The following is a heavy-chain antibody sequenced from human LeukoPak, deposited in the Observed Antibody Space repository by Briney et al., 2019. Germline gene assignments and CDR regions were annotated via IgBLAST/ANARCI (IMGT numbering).Heavy chain of an antibody. CDR3: AKDPYSGSYGDYYYYYVGV. Sequence: GGSLRLSCAASGFTFSSYSMNWVRQAPGKGLEWVSSITSSSSYIYYADSVKGRFTISRDNAKNSLYLQMNSLRDEDTAVYYCAKDPYSGSYGDYYYYYVGVWGKGTTVTISS. CDR1: GFTFSSYS. CDR2: ITSSSSYI. J-gene: IGHJ6*03. D-gene: IGHD1-26*01. V-gene: IGHV3-21*01.